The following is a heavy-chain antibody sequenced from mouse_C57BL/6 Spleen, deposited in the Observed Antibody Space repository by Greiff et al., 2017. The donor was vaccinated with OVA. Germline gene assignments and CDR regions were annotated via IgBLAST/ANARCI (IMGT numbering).Heavy chain of an antibody. CDR2: ISYDGSN. CDR3: ARERNWDGFAY. V-gene: IGHV3-6*01. Sequence: EVQLQESGPGLVKPSQSLSLTCSVTGYSITSGYYWNWIRQFPGNKLEWMGYISYDGSNNYNPSLKNRISITRDTSKNQFFLKLNSVTTEDTATYYCARERNWDGFAYWGQGTLVTVSA. D-gene: IGHD4-1*01. J-gene: IGHJ3*01. CDR1: GYSITSGYY.